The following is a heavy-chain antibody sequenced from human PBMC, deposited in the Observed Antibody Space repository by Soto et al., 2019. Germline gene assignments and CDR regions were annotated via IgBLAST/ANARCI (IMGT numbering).Heavy chain of an antibody. J-gene: IGHJ4*02. CDR3: AKLVRDDVRRSDLDH. CDR1: GDSITASYSN. CDR2: CYYSGTT. D-gene: IGHD3-10*02. V-gene: IGHV4-39*01. Sequence: SETLSLTCTVSGDSITASYSNWAWIRQPPGKGLEWIGTCYYSGTTSQNPPLRSRITISGDTSRNQFSLNLRSVTAADSGVYYCAKLVRDDVRRSDLDHWGQGPLVTVSS.